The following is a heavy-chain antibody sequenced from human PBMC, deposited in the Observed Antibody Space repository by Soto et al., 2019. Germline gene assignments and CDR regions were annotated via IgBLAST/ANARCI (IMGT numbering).Heavy chain of an antibody. CDR1: GGTFSSYA. V-gene: IGHV1-69*13. CDR2: IIPIFGTA. Sequence: SVKVSCKASGGTFSSYAISWVRQAPGQGLEWMGGIIPIFGTANYAQKFQGRVTITADESTSTAYMELSSLRSEDTAVYYCARDSFNYDILTGRFDYWGQGTPVPVSS. J-gene: IGHJ4*02. D-gene: IGHD3-9*01. CDR3: ARDSFNYDILTGRFDY.